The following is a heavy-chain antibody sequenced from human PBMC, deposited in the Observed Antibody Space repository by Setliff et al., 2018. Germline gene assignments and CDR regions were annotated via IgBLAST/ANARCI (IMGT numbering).Heavy chain of an antibody. CDR2: IRKKTKSYST. D-gene: IGHD3-22*01. CDR1: GFTLSDRY. Sequence: GGSLRLSCAASGFTLSDRYMDWVRQAPGKGLEWVGRIRKKTKSYSTDYAASVKGRFTMSRDDLKNSVDLQMNSLKTEGTAVYYCVRVLDYYDSNGYSVDAFDVWGQGTMVTVSS. CDR3: VRVLDYYDSNGYSVDAFDV. J-gene: IGHJ3*01. V-gene: IGHV3-72*01.